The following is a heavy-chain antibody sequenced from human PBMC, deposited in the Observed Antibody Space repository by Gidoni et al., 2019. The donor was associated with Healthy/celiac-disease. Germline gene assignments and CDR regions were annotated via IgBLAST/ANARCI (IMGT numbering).Heavy chain of an antibody. CDR3: AHSPVKLSGGVFEY. Sequence: ITFNESCPTLVKPTQTLTLTCTFSGFSLSTSGVGVGWIRQPPGNALEWLALIYWDDDKRYSPSLKSRLTITKDTSKNQVVLTMTNMDHVDTATYYWAHSPVKLSGGVFEYWGQGTLVTVSS. J-gene: IGHJ4*02. D-gene: IGHD3-10*01. CDR2: IYWDDDK. V-gene: IGHV2-5*02. CDR1: GFSLSTSGVG.